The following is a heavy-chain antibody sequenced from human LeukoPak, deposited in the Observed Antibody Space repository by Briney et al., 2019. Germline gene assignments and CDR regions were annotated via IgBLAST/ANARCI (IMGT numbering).Heavy chain of an antibody. CDR1: GGSITSSSYY. D-gene: IGHD6-19*01. CDR3: ASVRGYSSGWYASGFDP. CDR2: IYYTGST. V-gene: IGHV4-39*07. J-gene: IGHJ5*02. Sequence: SETLSLTCTVSGGSITSSSYYWGWIRQPPGKGPEWIGSIYYTGSTNYNPSLKSRVTISLDTSKNQFSLKLASVTAADTAVYYCASVRGYSSGWYASGFDPWGQGTLVTVSS.